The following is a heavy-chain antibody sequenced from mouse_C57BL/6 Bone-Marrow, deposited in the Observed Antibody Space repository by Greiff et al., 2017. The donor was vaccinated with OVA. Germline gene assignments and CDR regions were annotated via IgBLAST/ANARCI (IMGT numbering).Heavy chain of an antibody. CDR3: AKGSTVVEV. D-gene: IGHD1-1*01. CDR1: GYTFTSYG. CDR2: IYPRSGNT. J-gene: IGHJ1*03. Sequence: VQLQQPGAELARPGASVKLSCKASGYTFTSYGISWVKQRTGQGLEWIGEIYPRSGNTYYNEKFKGKATLTADKSSSTAYMELRSLTSEDSAVYFCAKGSTVVEVWGTGTTVTVSS. V-gene: IGHV1-81*01.